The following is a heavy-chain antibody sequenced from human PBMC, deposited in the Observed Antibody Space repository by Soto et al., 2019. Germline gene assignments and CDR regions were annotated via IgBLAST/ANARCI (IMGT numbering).Heavy chain of an antibody. Sequence: VQLVESGAEVKKPGSSVKVSCKASGGTFSSYAISWVRQAPGQGLEWMGGIIPIFGTANYAQKFQGRVTITADKSTSTAYMELSSLRSEDTAVYYCARRSSYCSGGSCFYYFDYWGQGTLVTVSS. D-gene: IGHD2-15*01. CDR1: GGTFSSYA. V-gene: IGHV1-69*06. J-gene: IGHJ4*02. CDR2: IIPIFGTA. CDR3: ARRSSYCSGGSCFYYFDY.